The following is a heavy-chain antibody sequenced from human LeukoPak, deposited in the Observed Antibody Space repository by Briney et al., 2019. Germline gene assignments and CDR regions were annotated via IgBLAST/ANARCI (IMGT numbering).Heavy chain of an antibody. V-gene: IGHV4-4*07. CDR2: IYTSGST. J-gene: IGHJ4*03. Sequence: SETLSLTCTVSGGSISSYYWSWIRQPAGKGLEWIGRIYTSGSTNYNPSLKSRVTMSVDTSKNQFSLKLSSVTAADTAVYYCAREAKGTFGFGGVIVIRGFDYWGQGTTVTVSS. D-gene: IGHD3-16*02. CDR3: AREAKGTFGFGGVIVIRGFDY. CDR1: GGSISSYY.